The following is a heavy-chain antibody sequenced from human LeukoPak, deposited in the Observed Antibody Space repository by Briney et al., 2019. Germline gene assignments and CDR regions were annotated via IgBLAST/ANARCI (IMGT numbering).Heavy chain of an antibody. V-gene: IGHV3-30-3*01. CDR2: ISYDGSNK. J-gene: IGHJ3*02. Sequence: GGSLSLSCAASGFTFSSYPMHWVRQAPGKGLEWVAVISYDGSNKYYADSVKGRFTISRDNSKNTLYLQMNSLRAEDTAVYYCARGTNAFDIWGQGTMVTVSS. CDR1: GFTFSSYP. CDR3: ARGTNAFDI.